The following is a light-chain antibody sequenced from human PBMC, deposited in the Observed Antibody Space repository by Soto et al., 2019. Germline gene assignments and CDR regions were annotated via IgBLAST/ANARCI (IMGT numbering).Light chain of an antibody. CDR3: QKYISAALT. J-gene: IGKJ4*01. V-gene: IGKV1-27*01. CDR2: DAS. Sequence: DIQMTQSPSSLSASVGDRVTITCRASQGISKYLAWYQQKPGKVPKLLIYDASTLQSGVPSRFSGSGSGTEFTLTISSLQPEDVATYYCQKYISAALTFGGGTKVEIK. CDR1: QGISKY.